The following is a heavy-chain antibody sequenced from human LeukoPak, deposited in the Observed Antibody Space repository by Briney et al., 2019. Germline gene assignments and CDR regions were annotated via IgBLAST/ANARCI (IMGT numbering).Heavy chain of an antibody. CDR3: SRLPDP. CDR2: IYHSGST. J-gene: IGHJ5*02. V-gene: IGHV4-4*02. CDR1: GVSISSSNW. Sequence: PSETLSLTCTVSGVSISSSNWWHWVRQPPGKGLEWIGEIYHSGSTNYNPSLKSRVTISVDKSKNQFSLKLSSVIAADTAVYYCSRLPDPWGQGTLVTVSS.